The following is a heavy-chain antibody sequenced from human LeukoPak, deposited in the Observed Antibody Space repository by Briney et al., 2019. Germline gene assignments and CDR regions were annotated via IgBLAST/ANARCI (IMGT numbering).Heavy chain of an antibody. Sequence: GGSLRLSCAASGFTFSSYWMTWVRQAPGKGLEWVANIKQDGSEKYYVDSVKGRFTISRDNSKNTVDLQMNSLRVEDTAVYYCAKGRGSSTYTFDYWGQGTLVTGSS. CDR2: IKQDGSEK. D-gene: IGHD3-16*01. CDR1: GFTFSSYW. V-gene: IGHV3-7*03. CDR3: AKGRGSSTYTFDY. J-gene: IGHJ4*02.